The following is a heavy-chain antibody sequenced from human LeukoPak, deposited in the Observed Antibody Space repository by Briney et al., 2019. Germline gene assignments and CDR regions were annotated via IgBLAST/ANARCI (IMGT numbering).Heavy chain of an antibody. V-gene: IGHV3-21*01. J-gene: IGHJ3*02. CDR3: ARDREVGAFDS. CDR1: GFTFSPYN. D-gene: IGHD1-26*01. Sequence: GGSLRLSCAASGFTFSPYNMNWVRQAPGKGLEGVSSISSSSSQIYYADSVKGRFTISRDNAKSSLYLQMNSLRAEDPCIYFCARDREVGAFDSWGEGTLVTVSS. CDR2: ISSSSSQI.